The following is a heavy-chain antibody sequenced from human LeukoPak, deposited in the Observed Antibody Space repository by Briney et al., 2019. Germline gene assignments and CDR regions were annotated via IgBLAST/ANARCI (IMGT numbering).Heavy chain of an antibody. CDR1: GYTFSNYG. J-gene: IGHJ6*03. V-gene: IGHV1-18*01. D-gene: IGHD2-2*01. CDR3: ARGYCSSTSCYYYYYMDV. Sequence: ASVKVSCKASGYTFSNYGISWVRQAPGKGLEWMGWIGAYNGNTNNAQKLQGRVTMTTDTSTSTAYMELRSLRSDDTAVYYCARGYCSSTSCYYYYYMDVWGKGTTVTVSS. CDR2: IGAYNGNT.